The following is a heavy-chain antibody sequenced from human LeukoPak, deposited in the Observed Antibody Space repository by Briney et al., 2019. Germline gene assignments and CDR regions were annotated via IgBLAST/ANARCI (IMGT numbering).Heavy chain of an antibody. CDR2: INTYTGNP. V-gene: IGHV7-4-1*02. D-gene: IGHD3-22*01. CDR1: GYTFTSYA. CDR3: ARWDYDRSGYALYYLDY. J-gene: IGHJ4*02. Sequence: ASVKVSCKASGYTFTSYAMNWVRQAPGQGLEWMGWINTYTGNPTYAQGFAGRFVFSLDTSVSTAYLQISSLKAEDTAVYYCARWDYDRSGYALYYLDYWGQGTLVTVSS.